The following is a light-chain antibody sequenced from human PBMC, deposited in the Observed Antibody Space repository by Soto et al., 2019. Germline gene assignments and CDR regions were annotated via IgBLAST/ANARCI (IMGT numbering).Light chain of an antibody. CDR2: KVS. V-gene: IGKV1-5*03. CDR1: QSISNW. Sequence: DIQMTQSPSTLSASVGDRVTITCRANQSISNWLAWYQQKPGKAPKLLIFKVSNLESGVPSRFSGSGSGTEFTLTISTLHPDDFASYYCQQYNSHSWTFGQGTTVEIK. J-gene: IGKJ1*01. CDR3: QQYNSHSWT.